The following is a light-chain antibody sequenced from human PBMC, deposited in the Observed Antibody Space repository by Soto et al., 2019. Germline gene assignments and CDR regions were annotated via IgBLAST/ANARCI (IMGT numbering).Light chain of an antibody. CDR2: RVS. CDR3: QQYGNLPLT. J-gene: IGKJ4*01. Sequence: EIVFTPCPCTLSLFPGERATLSCRASQTITTLAWYQRKPGRAPRLLIYRVSSRATGVPDRFSGSGSGTDYTLTISRLEPEDFAVYYCQQYGNLPLTFGGGTKGDIK. CDR1: QTITT. V-gene: IGKV3-20*01.